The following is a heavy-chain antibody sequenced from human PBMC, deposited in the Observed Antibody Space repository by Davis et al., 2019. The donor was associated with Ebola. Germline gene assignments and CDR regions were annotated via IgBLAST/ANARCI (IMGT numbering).Heavy chain of an antibody. D-gene: IGHD1-1*01. CDR3: ARATGRYYYYGMDV. CDR2: ISGSGGST. J-gene: IGHJ6*02. CDR1: GFTVSSNY. V-gene: IGHV3-23*01. Sequence: PGGSLRLSCAASGFTVSSNYMSWVRQAPGKGLEWVSAISGSGGSTYYADSVKGRFTISRDNSKNTLYLQMNSLRAEDTAVYYCARATGRYYYYGMDVWGQGTTVTVSS.